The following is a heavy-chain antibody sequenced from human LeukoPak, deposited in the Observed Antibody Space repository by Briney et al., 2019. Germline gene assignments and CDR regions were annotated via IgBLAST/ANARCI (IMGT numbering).Heavy chain of an antibody. CDR1: GGSISSGGYY. Sequence: SETLSLTCTVSGGSISSGGYYWNWIRQPPGKGLEWIGYIYDSGSTYYNPSLKSRVTISVDRSKNQFSLKLSSVTAADTAVYYCARDRGFGCSSTSCYAMPYVWGKGTTVTVSS. D-gene: IGHD2-2*01. CDR2: IYDSGST. V-gene: IGHV4-30-2*01. J-gene: IGHJ6*04. CDR3: ARDRGFGCSSTSCYAMPYV.